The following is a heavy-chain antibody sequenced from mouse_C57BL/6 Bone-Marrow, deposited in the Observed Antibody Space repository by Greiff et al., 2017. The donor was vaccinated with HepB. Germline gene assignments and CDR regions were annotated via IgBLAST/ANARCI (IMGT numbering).Heavy chain of an antibody. V-gene: IGHV7-1*01. CDR2: SGNKANDYTT. J-gene: IGHJ4*01. CDR3: ARDGLNSSGYAMDY. D-gene: IGHD3-2*02. CDR1: GFTFSDFY. Sequence: EVQGVESGGGLVQSGRSLRLSCATSGFTFSDFYMEWVRQAPGKGLEWIAASGNKANDYTTEYSASVKGRFIVSRDTSQSILYLQMNALRAEDTAIYYCARDGLNSSGYAMDYWGQGTSVTVSS.